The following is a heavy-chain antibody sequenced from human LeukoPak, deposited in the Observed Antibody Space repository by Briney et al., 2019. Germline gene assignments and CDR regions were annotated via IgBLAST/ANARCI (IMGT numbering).Heavy chain of an antibody. CDR2: ISGSGGNT. CDR3: AKVESYWYFDL. J-gene: IGHJ2*01. Sequence: PGGSLRLSCAASGFTFSNYAMNWVRQAPGKGLEWVSTISGSGGNTYYADSVKGRFTISRDNSQNTLYLQMNSLRAEDTAVYYCAKVESYWYFDLWGRGTLVTVSS. CDR1: GFTFSNYA. V-gene: IGHV3-23*01.